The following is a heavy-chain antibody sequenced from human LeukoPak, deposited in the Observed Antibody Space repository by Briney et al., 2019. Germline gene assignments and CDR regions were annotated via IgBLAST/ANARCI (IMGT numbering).Heavy chain of an antibody. J-gene: IGHJ6*03. V-gene: IGHV3-21*01. CDR1: GFTFGSYS. D-gene: IGHD3-10*01. CDR2: ISSSSSYI. Sequence: GGSLRLSCAASGFTFGSYSMNWVRQAPGKGLEWVSSISSSSSYIYYADSVKGRFTISRDNAKNSLYLQMNSLRAEDTAVYYCARAPGSGSYFDYMDVWGKGTTVTVSS. CDR3: ARAPGSGSYFDYMDV.